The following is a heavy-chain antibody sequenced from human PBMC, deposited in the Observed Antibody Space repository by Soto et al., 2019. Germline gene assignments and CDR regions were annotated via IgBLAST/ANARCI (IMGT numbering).Heavy chain of an antibody. V-gene: IGHV3-30*03. CDR1: GFTFSTYG. D-gene: IGHD6-19*01. J-gene: IGHJ6*04. CDR2: MSHDGSHK. Sequence: QVQLVESGGGVVQAGGSLGLSCTASGFTFSTYGMHWVRQAPGKGPEWVAVMSHDGSHKAFLDSVKGRFIISIDNSNNTLYLQMNSLRPDDTAVYYLVRLPRSGWDHYYYGMDVWGEWATVIVSS. CDR3: VRLPRSGWDHYYYGMDV.